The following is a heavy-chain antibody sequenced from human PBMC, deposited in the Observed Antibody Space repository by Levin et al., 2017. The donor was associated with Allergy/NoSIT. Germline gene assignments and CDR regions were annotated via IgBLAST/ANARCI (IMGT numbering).Heavy chain of an antibody. J-gene: IGHJ5*02. CDR3: AKPGRIWVGTTTSWCDP. D-gene: IGHD1-26*01. V-gene: IGHV3-30*18. CDR2: ISYDGSNK. Sequence: PGGSLRLSCAASGFIFSNYGMHWVRLAPGKGLEWVAVISYDGSNKYYADSVKGRFTISRDNSTNTLYLLRNSLRAEDTAVYYCAKPGRIWVGTTTSWCDPWGQGTLVTVSS. CDR1: GFIFSNYG.